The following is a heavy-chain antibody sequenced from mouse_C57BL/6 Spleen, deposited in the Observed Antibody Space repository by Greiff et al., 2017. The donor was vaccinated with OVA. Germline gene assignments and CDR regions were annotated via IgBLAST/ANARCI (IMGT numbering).Heavy chain of an antibody. CDR3: ARGSSFYYYAMDY. V-gene: IGHV1-53*01. D-gene: IGHD1-1*01. CDR1: GYTFTSYW. CDR2: INPSNGGT. J-gene: IGHJ4*01. Sequence: QVQLQQPGTELVKPGASVKLSCKASGYTFTSYWMHWVKQRPGQGLEWIGNINPSNGGTNYNEKFKSKATLTVDKSSSTAYMQLSSLTSEDSEVYYCARGSSFYYYAMDYWGQGTSVTVSS.